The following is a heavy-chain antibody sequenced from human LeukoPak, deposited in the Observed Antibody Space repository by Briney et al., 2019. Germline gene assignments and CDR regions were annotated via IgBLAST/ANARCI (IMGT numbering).Heavy chain of an antibody. CDR1: GGSFSGYY. CDR3: ARPMVRGVITHNWFDP. D-gene: IGHD3-10*01. V-gene: IGHV4-34*01. Sequence: SETLSLTCAVYGGSFSGYYWSWIRQPPGKGLEWIGEINHSGSTNYNPSLKSRVTISVDTSKNQFSLKLSSVTAADTAVYYCARPMVRGVITHNWFDPWGQGTLVTVSS. J-gene: IGHJ5*02. CDR2: INHSGST.